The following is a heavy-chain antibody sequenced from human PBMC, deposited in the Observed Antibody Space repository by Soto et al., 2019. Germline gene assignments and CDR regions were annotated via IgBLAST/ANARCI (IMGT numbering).Heavy chain of an antibody. D-gene: IGHD1-26*01. V-gene: IGHV4-28*01. CDR1: GYSISRSNW. J-gene: IGHJ4*02. Sequence: QVQLQESGPGLVKPSDTLSLTCAVSGYSISRSNWWGWIRQPPGKGLEWIGDIYYSGTTYYNRALKSRVTMAVDKSKNPFSLKLTSVTAVDTAVYYCARREIQGPIDYWGQGTLVTVSS. CDR3: ARREIQGPIDY. CDR2: IYYSGTT.